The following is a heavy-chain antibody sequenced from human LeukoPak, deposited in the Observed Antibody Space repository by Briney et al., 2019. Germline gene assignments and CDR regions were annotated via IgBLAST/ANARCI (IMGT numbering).Heavy chain of an antibody. CDR3: ARGTAWYSSSWYFDS. V-gene: IGHV3-23*01. CDR1: GFALSSYA. Sequence: PGGSLRLSCAASGFALSSYAMSWVRQVPGKGLEWVSAIGSGGTTRYYADSVKGRFTISGDMSQNTLYLQMHSLRVEDTAMYYCARGTAWYSSSWYFDSWGQGALVTVSS. J-gene: IGHJ4*02. D-gene: IGHD6-13*01. CDR2: IGSGGTTR.